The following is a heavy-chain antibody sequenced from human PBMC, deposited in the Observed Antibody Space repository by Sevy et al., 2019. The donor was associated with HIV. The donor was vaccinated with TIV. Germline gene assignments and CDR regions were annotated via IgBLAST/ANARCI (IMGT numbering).Heavy chain of an antibody. V-gene: IGHV3-30*04. D-gene: IGHD3-22*01. CDR3: ARPGITSGYLYYFDY. CDR2: VSDDGSTK. CDR1: GFTFNTYP. Sequence: GESLKISCVVSGFTFNTYPLHWVRQAPGKGLEWVAVVSDDGSTKYYAVSVKGRFTISRDNSKNTLYLQMNSLRADDTAIYYCARPGITSGYLYYFDYWGQGTLVTVSS. J-gene: IGHJ4*02.